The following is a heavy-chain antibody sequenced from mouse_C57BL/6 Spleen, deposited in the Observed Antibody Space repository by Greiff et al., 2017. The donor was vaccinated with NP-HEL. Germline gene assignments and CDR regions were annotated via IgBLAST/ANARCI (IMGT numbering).Heavy chain of an antibody. V-gene: IGHV1-82*01. CDR2: LYPGDGDT. CDR3: ARYHYYGSSYTMGY. CDR1: GYAFSSSW. D-gene: IGHD1-1*01. Sequence: VQLQQSGPELVKPGASVKISCKASGYAFSSSWMNWVKQRPGTGLEWIGRLYPGDGDTNYNGKFKGKATLTADKSSSTAYMRLSSLTSQDSAVYICARYHYYGSSYTMGYWGQGTSVTVSS. J-gene: IGHJ4*01.